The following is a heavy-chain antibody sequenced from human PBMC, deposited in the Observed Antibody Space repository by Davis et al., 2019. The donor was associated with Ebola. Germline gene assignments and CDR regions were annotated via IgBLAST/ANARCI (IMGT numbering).Heavy chain of an antibody. D-gene: IGHD5-12*01. J-gene: IGHJ4*02. CDR2: ISAYNGNT. Sequence: ASVKVSCKASGYTFTSYGISWVRQAPGQGLEWMGWISAYNGNTNYAQKLQGRVTMTTDTSTSTAYMELRSLRSDDTAVYYCARGPASIVATIGPFDYWGQGTLVTVSS. V-gene: IGHV1-18*01. CDR1: GYTFTSYG. CDR3: ARGPASIVATIGPFDY.